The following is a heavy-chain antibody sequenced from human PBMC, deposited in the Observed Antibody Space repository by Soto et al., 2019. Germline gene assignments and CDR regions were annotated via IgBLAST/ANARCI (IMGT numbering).Heavy chain of an antibody. CDR2: IYYSGST. Sequence: SEILSLTCTVSGGSVSSGSYYWSWIRQPPGKGLEWIGYIYYSGSTNYNPSLKSRVTISVDTSKNQFSLKLSSVTAADTAVYYCASEIRNWGTGYWGQGTLVTVSS. D-gene: IGHD7-27*01. V-gene: IGHV4-61*01. J-gene: IGHJ4*02. CDR3: ASEIRNWGTGY. CDR1: GGSVSSGSYY.